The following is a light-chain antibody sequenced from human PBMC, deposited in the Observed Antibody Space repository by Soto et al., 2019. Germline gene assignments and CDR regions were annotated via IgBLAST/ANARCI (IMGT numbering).Light chain of an antibody. CDR2: GAT. CDR3: QQFTDWPRT. J-gene: IGKJ1*01. CDR1: QSITSN. V-gene: IGKV3-15*01. Sequence: EIGMTEFTATPSVSPGERAPLFFRASQSITSNLAWYQQKPGQPPRLLIYGATTRAAGVPARFSGSGSGTEFSLTISSLQSEDFAVYYCQQFTDWPRTFGQGTKVDIK.